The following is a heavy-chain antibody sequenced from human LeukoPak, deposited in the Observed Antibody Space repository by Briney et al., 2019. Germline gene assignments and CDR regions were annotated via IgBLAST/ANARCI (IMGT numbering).Heavy chain of an antibody. D-gene: IGHD2-15*01. CDR2: ISSSSSYI. CDR3: ARDPGLLIYDY. J-gene: IGHJ4*02. CDR1: GFTFSNYS. Sequence: PGGSLRLSCAASGFTFSNYSMNWVGQAPGKGLEWVSSISSSSSYIYYADSVKGRFTISRDKAKNSLYLQMNSLRAEDTAVYYCARDPGLLIYDYWGQGTLVTVSS. V-gene: IGHV3-21*01.